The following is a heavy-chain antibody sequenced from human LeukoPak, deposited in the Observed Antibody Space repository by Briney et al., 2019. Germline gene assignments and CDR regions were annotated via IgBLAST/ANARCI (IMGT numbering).Heavy chain of an antibody. J-gene: IGHJ4*02. CDR2: INPNSGDT. CDR3: ARDRSPAPGRSYGRGHFDY. Sequence: ASVKVSCKASGYTFTGYYMHWVRQAPGQGLEWMGWINPNSGDTNYAQKFQGRVTMTRDTSINAAYMELSRLRSDDTAVYYCARDRSPAPGRSYGRGHFDYWGQGTLVTVSS. D-gene: IGHD5-18*01. V-gene: IGHV1-2*02. CDR1: GYTFTGYY.